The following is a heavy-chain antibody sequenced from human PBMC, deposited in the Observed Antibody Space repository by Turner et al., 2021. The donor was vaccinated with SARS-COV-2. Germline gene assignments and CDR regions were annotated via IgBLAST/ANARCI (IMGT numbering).Heavy chain of an antibody. Sequence: EVQLLESGGGLVQPGGSLRLSCSASGISFSSYAMNWVRQAPGKGLEWVSGIISSGGSTYYADSVKGRFTISRDNSKNTLYLQMNSTRVEDTAIYYCAKDHGLHGYSSDWKGDFAYWGQGTLVTVSP. CDR3: AKDHGLHGYSSDWKGDFAY. CDR1: GISFSSYA. D-gene: IGHD6-19*01. CDR2: IISSGGST. V-gene: IGHV3-23*01. J-gene: IGHJ4*02.